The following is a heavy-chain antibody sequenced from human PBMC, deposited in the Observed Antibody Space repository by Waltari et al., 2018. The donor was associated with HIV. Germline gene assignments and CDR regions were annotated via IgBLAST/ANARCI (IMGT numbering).Heavy chain of an antibody. CDR2: IKEDGSEK. D-gene: IGHD3-16*01. Sequence: EVQLVDSGGGLVQPGGSLSISCAASGCPISSYSLSWVRQAPGEGLEWVAFIKEDGSEKTYVDSVKGRFTISRDNAKNSLFLQMNNLRAEDTAVYYCGRGGLRDYWGQGTLVTVSS. V-gene: IGHV3-7*01. CDR1: GCPISSYS. CDR3: GRGGLRDY. J-gene: IGHJ4*02.